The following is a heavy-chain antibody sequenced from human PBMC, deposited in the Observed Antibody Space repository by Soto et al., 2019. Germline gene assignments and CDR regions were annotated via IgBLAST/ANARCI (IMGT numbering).Heavy chain of an antibody. CDR2: IYYSGST. J-gene: IGHJ4*02. V-gene: IGHV4-59*01. CDR3: ARGWDSSGYILHSFDY. D-gene: IGHD3-22*01. CDR1: GGSISSYY. Sequence: PSETLSLTCTVSGGSISSYYWSWIRHPPGKGLEWIGYIYYSGSTNYNPSLKRRVTISVDTSKNQFSLKLSAVTAADTAVYYCARGWDSSGYILHSFDYWGQGTMVTVSS.